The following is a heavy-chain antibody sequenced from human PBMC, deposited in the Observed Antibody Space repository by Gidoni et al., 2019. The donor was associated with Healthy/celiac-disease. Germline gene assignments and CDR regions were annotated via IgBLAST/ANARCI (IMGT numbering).Heavy chain of an antibody. CDR1: GGSISSYY. Sequence: QVQLQESGPGLVKPSETLSLTCTVSGGSISSYYWSWIRQPPGKGLEWIGYIYYSGSTNYNPSLKSRVTISVDTSKNQFSLKLSSVTAADTAVYYCARHFNHYGGDDVGWFDPWGQGTLVTVSS. CDR3: ARHFNHYGGDDVGWFDP. CDR2: IYYSGST. V-gene: IGHV4-59*08. J-gene: IGHJ5*02. D-gene: IGHD4-17*01.